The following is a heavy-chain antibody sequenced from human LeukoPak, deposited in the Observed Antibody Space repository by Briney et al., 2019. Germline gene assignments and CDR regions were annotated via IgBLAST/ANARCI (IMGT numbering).Heavy chain of an antibody. CDR3: ARGDYSYYGWFDP. Sequence: SETLSLTCTVSGGSISSYYWSWFRRPQGKGLGWIGYIYYSGSTNCNPSLKSRVTISVDTSKNQFSLKLSSVTAADTAVYYCARGDYSYYGWFDPWGQGILVTVSS. CDR2: IYYSGST. CDR1: GGSISSYY. V-gene: IGHV4-59*13. J-gene: IGHJ5*02. D-gene: IGHD4-11*01.